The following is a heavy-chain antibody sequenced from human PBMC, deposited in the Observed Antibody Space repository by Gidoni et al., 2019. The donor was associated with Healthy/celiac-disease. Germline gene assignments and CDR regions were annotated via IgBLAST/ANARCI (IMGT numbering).Heavy chain of an antibody. V-gene: IGHV4-39*01. CDR3: ARQGAYGSGSHNFDY. CDR2: IYYSGST. D-gene: IGHD3-10*01. J-gene: IGHJ4*02. Sequence: QLQLQESGPGLVKPSETLSLTCTVPGGPIRSTSYYWGWIRQPPGKGLEWIGSIYYSGSTYYNPSLKSRVTISVDTSKNQFSLKLSSVTAADTAVYYCARQGAYGSGSHNFDYWGQGTLVTVSS. CDR1: GGPIRSTSYY.